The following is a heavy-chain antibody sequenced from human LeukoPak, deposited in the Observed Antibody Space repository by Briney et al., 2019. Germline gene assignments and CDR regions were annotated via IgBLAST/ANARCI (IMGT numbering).Heavy chain of an antibody. V-gene: IGHV4-59*01. CDR3: ARGRAAAGSRFDY. J-gene: IGHJ4*02. Sequence: SETLSLTCTVSGVSISSDYWSWIRLPPGKGLEWIGYIYYSGSSNYNPSLKSRVTISVDTSKNQFSLKLSSVTAADTAVYYCARGRAAAGSRFDYWGQGTLVTVSS. CDR1: GVSISSDY. CDR2: IYYSGSS. D-gene: IGHD6-13*01.